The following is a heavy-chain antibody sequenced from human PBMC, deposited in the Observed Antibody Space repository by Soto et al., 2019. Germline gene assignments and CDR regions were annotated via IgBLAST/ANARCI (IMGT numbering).Heavy chain of an antibody. J-gene: IGHJ4*02. Sequence: QVQLRESGPGLVRPSQTLSLTCTVSGGSIRGGDYFWSWIRQPPGKGLEWIGYVFHSGNTYYNPSLASRLTISVDTSKNQFSLKLNSVTAADTAVYFCARDATMIDTDGYYYYFDSWGQGTLVTVSS. CDR3: ARDATMIDTDGYYYYFDS. D-gene: IGHD3-22*01. CDR2: VFHSGNT. V-gene: IGHV4-30-4*01. CDR1: GGSIRGGDYF.